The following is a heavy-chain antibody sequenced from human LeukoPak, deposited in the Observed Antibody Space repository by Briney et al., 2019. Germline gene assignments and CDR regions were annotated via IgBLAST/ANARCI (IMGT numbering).Heavy chain of an antibody. CDR1: GYTFTGYY. CDR2: INPNSGGT. CDR3: ARDANYGDYIYYYYYMDV. J-gene: IGHJ6*03. Sequence: ASVKVSCKASGYTFTGYYIHWVRQAPGQGLEWMGWINPNSGGTNYAQKFQGRVTMTRDTSISTAYMELSRLRSDDTAVYYCARDANYGDYIYYYYYMDVWGKGTTVTVSS. V-gene: IGHV1-2*02. D-gene: IGHD4-17*01.